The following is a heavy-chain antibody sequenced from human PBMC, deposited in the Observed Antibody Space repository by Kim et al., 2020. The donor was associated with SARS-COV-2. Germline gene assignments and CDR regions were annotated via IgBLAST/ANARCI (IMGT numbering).Heavy chain of an antibody. J-gene: IGHJ5*02. V-gene: IGHV3-23*01. CDR3: AKGAMSAWFDP. D-gene: IGHD2-2*01. Sequence: YGGAPAKARFTISRNNSKTPLYLQMNGLGAEDTAVYYCAKGAMSAWFDPWGQGTLVTVSS.